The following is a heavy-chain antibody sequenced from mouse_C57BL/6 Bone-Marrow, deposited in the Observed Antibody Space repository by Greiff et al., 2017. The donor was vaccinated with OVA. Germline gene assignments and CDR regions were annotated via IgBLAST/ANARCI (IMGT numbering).Heavy chain of an antibody. Sequence: EVKLQESGGDLVKPGGSLKLSCAASGFTFSSYGMSWVRQTPDKRLEWVATISSGGSYTYYPNSVKGRFTISRDTAKNTLYLQISSLKSEDSAMYYCASRYYYGSSPWFAYWGPGTLVTVSA. CDR1: GFTFSSYG. D-gene: IGHD1-1*01. J-gene: IGHJ3*01. V-gene: IGHV5-6*02. CDR2: ISSGGSYT. CDR3: ASRYYYGSSPWFAY.